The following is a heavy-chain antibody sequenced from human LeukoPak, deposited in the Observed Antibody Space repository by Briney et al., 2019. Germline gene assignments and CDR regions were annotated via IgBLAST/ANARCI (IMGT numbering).Heavy chain of an antibody. CDR2: IKQDGSEK. CDR3: ARLGATVTHFDY. D-gene: IGHD4-17*01. J-gene: IGHJ4*02. V-gene: IGHV3-7*05. Sequence: PGGSLRLSCAASGFTFSTYWMTWVRQAPGKGLEWVANIKQDGSEKYYVDSVKGRFTISRDNAKNSLYLQMNSLRAEDTAVYYCARLGATVTHFDYWGQGTLVTVSS. CDR1: GFTFSTYW.